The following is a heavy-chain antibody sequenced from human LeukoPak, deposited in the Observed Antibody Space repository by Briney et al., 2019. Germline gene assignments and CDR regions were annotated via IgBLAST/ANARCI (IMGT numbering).Heavy chain of an antibody. CDR1: GGSISSYY. Sequence: SETLSLTCTASGGSISSYYWSWIRQPAGKGLEWIGRIYTSGSTNYNPSLKSRVTMSVDTSKNQFSLKLSSVTAADTAVYYCASAAYYDSSGYYRIGWYFDLWGRGTLVTVSS. CDR3: ASAAYYDSSGYYRIGWYFDL. CDR2: IYTSGST. D-gene: IGHD3-22*01. J-gene: IGHJ2*01. V-gene: IGHV4-4*07.